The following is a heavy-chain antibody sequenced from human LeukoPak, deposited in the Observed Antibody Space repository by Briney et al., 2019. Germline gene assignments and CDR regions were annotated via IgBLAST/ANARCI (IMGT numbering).Heavy chain of an antibody. Sequence: GGSLRLSCAASGVTLSNYEMNWVRQAPGKGLEWVSFISTSGSLIYYADSVKGRFTISRYNAKNSLFLHMNSLRAEDTAVYYCAKVSGLGWHFDYWGQGTLVTVSS. CDR1: GVTLSNYE. CDR3: AKVSGLGWHFDY. D-gene: IGHD1-26*01. CDR2: ISTSGSLI. V-gene: IGHV3-48*03. J-gene: IGHJ4*02.